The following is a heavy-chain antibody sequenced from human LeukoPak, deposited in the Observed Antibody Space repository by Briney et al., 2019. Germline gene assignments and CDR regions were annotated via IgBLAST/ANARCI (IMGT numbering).Heavy chain of an antibody. CDR1: GGSLSSSSYY. CDR3: ARLYYDSSGHYYFDY. V-gene: IGHV4-39*01. Sequence: SETLCLTCTVSGGSLSSSSYYWGWIRQPPGKGLGWIGGIYYSGSTYYNPSLKSRVTISVDTPKNQFSLKLSSVTAAHTAVYYCARLYYDSSGHYYFDYWGQGTLVTVSS. J-gene: IGHJ4*02. CDR2: IYYSGST. D-gene: IGHD3-22*01.